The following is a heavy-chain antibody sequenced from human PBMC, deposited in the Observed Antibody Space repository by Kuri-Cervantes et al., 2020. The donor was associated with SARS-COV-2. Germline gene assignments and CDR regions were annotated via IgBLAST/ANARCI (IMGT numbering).Heavy chain of an antibody. Sequence: GESLKISCAASGFTFSSYGMSWVRQAPGKGLEWVSIIYSGGTTYYADSVKGRFTISRDNSKNTVNLQMNSLRGEDTALYYCARAGYSTGWFPDWYFDLWGRGTLVTVSS. D-gene: IGHD6-19*01. J-gene: IGHJ2*01. CDR1: GFTFSSYG. CDR2: IYSGGTT. V-gene: IGHV3-53*01. CDR3: ARAGYSTGWFPDWYFDL.